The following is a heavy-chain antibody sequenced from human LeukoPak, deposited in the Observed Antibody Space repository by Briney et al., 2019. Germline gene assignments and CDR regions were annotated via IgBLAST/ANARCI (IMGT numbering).Heavy chain of an antibody. CDR1: GGSISSSSYY. Sequence: SETLSLTCTVSGGSISSSSYYWGWIRQPPGKGLEWIGSIYYSGSTYYNPSLKSRVTISVDTSKNQFSLKLSSVTAADTAVYYCARDMVSRGFDPWGQGTLVTVSS. J-gene: IGHJ5*02. D-gene: IGHD2-8*01. CDR2: IYYSGST. CDR3: ARDMVSRGFDP. V-gene: IGHV4-39*07.